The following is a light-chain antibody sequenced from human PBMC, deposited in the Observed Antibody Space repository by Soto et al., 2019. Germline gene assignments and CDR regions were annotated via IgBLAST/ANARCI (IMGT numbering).Light chain of an antibody. J-gene: IGKJ1*01. V-gene: IGKV1-5*03. Sequence: DIQMTQSPSTLSASVGDRVTITCRASQSFSSWLAWHQQKPGKAPRLLIYKASNLESGVPSRFSGSGSGTEFTLTITSLQPDDSATYYCQQYNDNWTFGQGTKVEIK. CDR3: QQYNDNWT. CDR1: QSFSSW. CDR2: KAS.